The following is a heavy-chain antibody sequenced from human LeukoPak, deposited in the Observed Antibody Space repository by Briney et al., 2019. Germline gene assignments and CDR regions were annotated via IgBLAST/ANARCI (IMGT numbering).Heavy chain of an antibody. J-gene: IGHJ4*02. D-gene: IGHD5-18*01. CDR1: GYTFINYD. CDR2: ISTYKGNT. Sequence: ASVKVSCKASGYTFINYDIKWVRQAPGQGLEWMGWISTYKGNTNYAQKLQGRVTMTTDTSTNTAYMELRSLRFDDTAVYYCATVDTALVTGYWGQGTLVTVSS. V-gene: IGHV1-18*01. CDR3: ATVDTALVTGY.